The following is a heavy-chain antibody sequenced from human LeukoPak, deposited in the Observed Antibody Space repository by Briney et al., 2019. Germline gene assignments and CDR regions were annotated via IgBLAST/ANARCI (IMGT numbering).Heavy chain of an antibody. CDR1: GGSISSGDYY. D-gene: IGHD5-18*01. V-gene: IGHV4-30-4*01. CDR2: IYYSGST. J-gene: IGHJ4*02. Sequence: SETLSLTYTVSGGSISSGDYYWSWIRQPPGKGLEWIGYIYYSGSTYYNPSLKSRVTISVDTSKNQFSLKLSSVTAADTAVYYCARAIVDTATNFDYWGQGTLVTVSS. CDR3: ARAIVDTATNFDY.